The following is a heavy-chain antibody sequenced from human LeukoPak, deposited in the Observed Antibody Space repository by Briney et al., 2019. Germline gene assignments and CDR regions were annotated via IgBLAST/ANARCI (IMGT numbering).Heavy chain of an antibody. V-gene: IGHV1-2*06. CDR3: ARYYDSSGYSSEYFQH. J-gene: IGHJ1*01. D-gene: IGHD3-22*01. CDR1: GYTFTGYY. CDR2: INPNSGGT. Sequence: ASVRVSCKASGYTFTGYYIHWVRQAPGQGLEWMGRINPNSGGTNYAQKFQGRVTMTRDTSTSTAYVELSRLRSDDTAVYYCARYYDSSGYSSEYFQHWGQGTLVTVSS.